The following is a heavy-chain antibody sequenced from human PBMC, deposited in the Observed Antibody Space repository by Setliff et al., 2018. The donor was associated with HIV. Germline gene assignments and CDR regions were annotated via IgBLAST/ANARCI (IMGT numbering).Heavy chain of an antibody. D-gene: IGHD6-19*01. J-gene: IGHJ4*02. CDR3: ATGGLSRWLVRGDAFDY. CDR2: FNPDTYGS. Sequence: GASVKVSCKASGYTLTSNYMHWVRQAPGQGLEWMGWFNPDTYGSNYAQKFQGRVTMTGDTSISTAYMDLSRLTSDDTGVYYCATGGLSRWLVRGDAFDYWGQGTLVTVSS. V-gene: IGHV1-2*02. CDR1: GYTLTSNY.